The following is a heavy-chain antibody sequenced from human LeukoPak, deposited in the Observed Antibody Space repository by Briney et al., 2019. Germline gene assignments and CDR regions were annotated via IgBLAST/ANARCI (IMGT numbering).Heavy chain of an antibody. Sequence: ASVKVSCKASGYTFTGYYMHWVRQAPGQGLEWMGWINPNSGGTNYAQKFQGRVTMTRDTSISTAYMELSRLRSDDTAVYYCARVSSLAVAGTSGFDYWGQGTLVTVSS. CDR3: ARVSSLAVAGTSGFDY. V-gene: IGHV1-2*02. CDR1: GYTFTGYY. CDR2: INPNSGGT. J-gene: IGHJ4*02. D-gene: IGHD6-19*01.